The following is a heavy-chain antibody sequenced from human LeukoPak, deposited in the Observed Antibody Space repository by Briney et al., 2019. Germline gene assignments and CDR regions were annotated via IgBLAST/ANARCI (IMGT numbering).Heavy chain of an antibody. CDR1: GFTFSSYS. V-gene: IGHV3-48*04. Sequence: GGSLRLSCAASGFTFSSYSMNWVRQAPGKGLEWVSYINSSSGTIIYADSVKGRFTISRDNAKNSLYLQMNSLRAEDTAVYYCAKGSDGAGSYRPFDYWGQGTLVTVSS. J-gene: IGHJ4*02. CDR3: AKGSDGAGSYRPFDY. CDR2: INSSSGTI. D-gene: IGHD3-10*01.